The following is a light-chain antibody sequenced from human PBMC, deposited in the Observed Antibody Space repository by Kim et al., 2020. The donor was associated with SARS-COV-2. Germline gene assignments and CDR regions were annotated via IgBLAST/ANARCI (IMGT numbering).Light chain of an antibody. CDR3: HQYGSSPFT. J-gene: IGKJ5*01. CDR2: GAS. V-gene: IGKV3-20*01. CDR1: QSVSSNY. Sequence: EIVVTQSPGTLSLSPGERATLSCRASQSVSSNYLAWYQQKPGQAPRLLIYGASSRATGIPDRFSGSGSGTDFTLTISRLEPEDFAVYYCHQYGSSPFTFGQGTRLEIK.